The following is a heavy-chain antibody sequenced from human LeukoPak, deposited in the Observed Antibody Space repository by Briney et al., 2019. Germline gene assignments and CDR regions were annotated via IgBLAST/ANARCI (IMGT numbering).Heavy chain of an antibody. J-gene: IGHJ4*02. CDR3: ASTRTGRLELRRDY. D-gene: IGHD1-7*01. Sequence: PSETLSLTCTVSGGSISSYYWGWIRQPPGKGLEWIGSIYYSGSTYYNPSLKSRVSVDTSKNQFSLKLSSVTAADTAVYYCASTRTGRLELRRDYWGQGTLVTVSS. CDR2: IYYSGST. V-gene: IGHV4-39*07. CDR1: GGSISSYY.